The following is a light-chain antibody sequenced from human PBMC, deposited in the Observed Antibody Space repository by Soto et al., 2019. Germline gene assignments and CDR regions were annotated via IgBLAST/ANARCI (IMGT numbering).Light chain of an antibody. CDR3: QQTLSVPRT. J-gene: IGKJ1*01. CDR2: AAS. Sequence: DIQMTQSPRFLSASVGDRVTITCRASQNIRTYLTWYQQEPGKGPTVLIYAASTLQRGVPSRFSGSTTGTDFTLTITGLQPEDSETYYCQQTLSVPRTFGLGTKVDIK. V-gene: IGKV1-39*01. CDR1: QNIRTY.